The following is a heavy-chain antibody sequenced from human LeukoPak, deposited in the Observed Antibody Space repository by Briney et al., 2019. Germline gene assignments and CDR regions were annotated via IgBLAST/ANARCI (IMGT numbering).Heavy chain of an antibody. CDR2: IYYSGST. Sequence: SQTLSLTCTVSGGSISSGGYYWSWIRQHPGKGLEWIGYIYYSGSTYYNPSLKSRVTISVDTSKNQFSLKLSSVTAADTAVYYCVRASGYDEIDYWGQGTLVTVSS. V-gene: IGHV4-31*03. D-gene: IGHD5-12*01. CDR1: GGSISSGGYY. CDR3: VRASGYDEIDY. J-gene: IGHJ4*02.